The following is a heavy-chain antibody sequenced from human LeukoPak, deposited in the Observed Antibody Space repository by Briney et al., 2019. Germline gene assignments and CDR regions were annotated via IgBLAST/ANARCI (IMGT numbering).Heavy chain of an antibody. CDR3: AKFAGSGSYISLNDY. J-gene: IGHJ4*02. D-gene: IGHD3-10*01. Sequence: GGSLRLSCAASGFTFSSYAMSWVRQAPGKGLEWVSAISGSGGSTYYADSAKGRFTISRDNSKNTLYLQMNSLRAEDTAVYYCAKFAGSGSYISLNDYWGQGTLVTVSS. V-gene: IGHV3-23*01. CDR1: GFTFSSYA. CDR2: ISGSGGST.